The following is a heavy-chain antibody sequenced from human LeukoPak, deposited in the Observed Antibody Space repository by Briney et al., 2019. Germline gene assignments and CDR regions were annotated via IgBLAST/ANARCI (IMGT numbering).Heavy chain of an antibody. V-gene: IGHV3-30*02. D-gene: IGHD1-26*01. CDR1: GFTSSSYG. CDR2: IRYDGSNK. Sequence: GGSLRLSCAASGFTSSSYGMHWVRQAPGEGLEWVAFIRYDGSNKYYADSVKGRFTISRDNSKNTLYLQMNSLRPEDTAVYYCARYVGATTDAFDIWGQGTMVTVSS. J-gene: IGHJ3*02. CDR3: ARYVGATTDAFDI.